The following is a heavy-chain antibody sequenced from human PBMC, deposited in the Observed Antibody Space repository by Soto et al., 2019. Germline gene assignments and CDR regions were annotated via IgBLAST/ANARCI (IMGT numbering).Heavy chain of an antibody. Sequence: EVPLLESGGGLVQPGGSLRVSCAASGFTFSSYTMTWVRQAPGKGLEWVSEISAGGGSSHYADSVKGRFTISRDNSRDTLYLQMNTLRPEDTAVYYCTKGAWEDDWGQGALVTVSS. CDR3: TKGAWEDD. D-gene: IGHD1-26*01. CDR2: ISAGGGSS. V-gene: IGHV3-23*01. J-gene: IGHJ4*02. CDR1: GFTFSSYT.